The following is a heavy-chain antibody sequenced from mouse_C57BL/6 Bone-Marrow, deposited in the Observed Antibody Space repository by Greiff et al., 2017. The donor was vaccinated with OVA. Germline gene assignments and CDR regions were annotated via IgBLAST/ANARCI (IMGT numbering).Heavy chain of an antibody. J-gene: IGHJ2*01. CDR2: IDPSDSET. CDR3: ARGDYYGSSYEGYFDD. D-gene: IGHD1-1*01. Sequence: QVQLQQPGAELVRPGSSVKLSCKASGYTFTSYWMHWVKQRPIQGLEWIGNIDPSDSETHYNQKFKDKATLTVDKSSSTAYMQLSSLTSEDSAVYYCARGDYYGSSYEGYFDDWGQGTTLTVSS. CDR1: GYTFTSYW. V-gene: IGHV1-52*01.